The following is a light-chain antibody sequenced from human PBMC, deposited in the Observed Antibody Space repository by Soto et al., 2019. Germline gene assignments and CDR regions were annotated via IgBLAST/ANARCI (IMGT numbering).Light chain of an antibody. J-gene: IGKJ2*01. CDR3: HHYGSSPRGP. CDR1: QSVSNKD. V-gene: IGKV3-20*01. Sequence: EIVLTQSPGTLSLFPWERATLSCRASQSVSNKDLACYQQKPGQAPILLINGGCSSATGFPDRFSGIGSAKDFTLTISRLDPEDFAVYYCHHYGSSPRGPFGQGTQLEIK. CDR2: GGC.